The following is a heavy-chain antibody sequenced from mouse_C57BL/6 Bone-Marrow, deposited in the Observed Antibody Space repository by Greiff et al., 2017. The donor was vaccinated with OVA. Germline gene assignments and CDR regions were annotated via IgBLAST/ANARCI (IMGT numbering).Heavy chain of an antibody. V-gene: IGHV1-54*01. CDR3: ARELIYYYGSSQYVDY. CDR1: GYAFTNYL. CDR2: INPGSGGT. J-gene: IGHJ2*01. Sequence: QVQLQQSGAELVRPGTSVKVSCKASGYAFTNYLIEWVKQRPGQGLEWIGVINPGSGGTNYNEKFKGKATLTADKSSNTAYMQLSSLTSEDSAVYFCARELIYYYGSSQYVDYWGQGTPLTGSS. D-gene: IGHD1-1*01.